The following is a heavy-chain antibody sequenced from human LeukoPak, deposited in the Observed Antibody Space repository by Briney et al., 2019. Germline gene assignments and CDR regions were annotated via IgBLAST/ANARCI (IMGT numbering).Heavy chain of an antibody. CDR1: GFTFNGYS. Sequence: PGGSLRLSCAASGFTFNGYSMNWVRQAPGKGLEWISYIRVSSGNTNYADSVKGRFTISGDNSKNSLYLEMNNLRAEDTAVYYCARSGRGVDSFYFYMDVWGKGTTVTVSS. CDR2: IRVSSGNT. J-gene: IGHJ6*03. V-gene: IGHV3-48*01. D-gene: IGHD3-10*01. CDR3: ARSGRGVDSFYFYMDV.